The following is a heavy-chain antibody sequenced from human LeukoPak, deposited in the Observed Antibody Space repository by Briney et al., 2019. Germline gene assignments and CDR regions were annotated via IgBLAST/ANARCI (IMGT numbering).Heavy chain of an antibody. V-gene: IGHV3-30*04. CDR1: GFTFSSYA. CDR2: ISYDGSNK. Sequence: GGSLRLSCAASGFTFSSYAMHWVRQAPGKGLEWVAVISYDGSNKYYADSVKGRFTISRDNSKNTLYLQMNSLRAEDTAVYYCARVDVVVVITPQYCFDNWGQGTLVTVSS. D-gene: IGHD3-22*01. CDR3: ARVDVVVVITPQYCFDN. J-gene: IGHJ4*02.